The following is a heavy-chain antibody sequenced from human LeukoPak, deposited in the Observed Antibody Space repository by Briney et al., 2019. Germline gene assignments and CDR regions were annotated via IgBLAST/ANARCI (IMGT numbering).Heavy chain of an antibody. Sequence: PSETLSLTCAVSGYSISSGYYWGWIRQPPGKGLEWIGSTYHSGSTYYNPSLKSRVTISVDTSKNQFSLKLSSVTAADTAVYYCARGSSYYYGSGSYYNERDNWFDPWGQGTLVTVSS. D-gene: IGHD3-10*01. V-gene: IGHV4-38-2*01. CDR2: TYHSGST. J-gene: IGHJ5*02. CDR3: ARGSSYYYGSGSYYNERDNWFDP. CDR1: GYSISSGYY.